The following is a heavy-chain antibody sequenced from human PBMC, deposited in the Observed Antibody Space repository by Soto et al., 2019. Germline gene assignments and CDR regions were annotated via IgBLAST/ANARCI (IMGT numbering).Heavy chain of an antibody. CDR3: AKNADFWSWGMDV. CDR2: IYDSGST. CDR1: GDSISRGGYS. D-gene: IGHD3-3*01. J-gene: IGHJ6*02. Sequence: PSETLSLTCAVSGDSISRGGYSWTWIRQPPGKALEWIGNIYDSGSTSYNPSLKSRVTMSVDTSKNQFSLRLTSVTAEDTAVYYCAKNADFWSWGMDVWGQGTTVTVSS. V-gene: IGHV4-30-2*01.